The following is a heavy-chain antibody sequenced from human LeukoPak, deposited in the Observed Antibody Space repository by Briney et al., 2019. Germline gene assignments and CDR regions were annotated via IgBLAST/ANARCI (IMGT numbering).Heavy chain of an antibody. J-gene: IGHJ5*02. V-gene: IGHV4-59*01. CDR1: GGSISSYY. CDR2: IYYSGST. D-gene: IGHD3-10*01. CDR3: ARAPVPPYYYGSGLNWFDP. Sequence: PSETLSLTCTVSGGSISSYYWSWIRQPPGKGLGWIAYIYYSGSTNYNPSLKSRVTTSVDTSKNQFSLKLSSVTAADTAVYYCARAPVPPYYYGSGLNWFDPWGQGTLVTVSS.